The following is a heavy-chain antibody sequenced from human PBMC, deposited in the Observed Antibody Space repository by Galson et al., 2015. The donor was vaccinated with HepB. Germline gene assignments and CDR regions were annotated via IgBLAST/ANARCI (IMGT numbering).Heavy chain of an antibody. CDR1: GYSFTTYL. V-gene: IGHV5-10-1*01. CDR3: AMTYYYDSRGYPSTFDY. D-gene: IGHD3-22*01. Sequence: QSGAEVKKPGESLSISCKGSGYSFTTYLISWVRQMPGKGLEWMGRIDPSDSYTSYSPAFQGHVTISADKSLSTVYLQWSSLKASDTAMYYCAMTYYYDSRGYPSTFDYWGQGTPVTVSS. CDR2: IDPSDSYT. J-gene: IGHJ4*02.